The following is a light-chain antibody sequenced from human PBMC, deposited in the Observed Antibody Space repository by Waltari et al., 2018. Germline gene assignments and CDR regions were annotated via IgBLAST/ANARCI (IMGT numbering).Light chain of an antibody. V-gene: IGKV3-20*01. CDR1: QTVRTTY. Sequence: EIALTQPPGTLSLSPGERATLSSRASQTVRTTYLAWYQQRPGQDPTLLIHGASSRATGIPDRFSGSGSETDFSLTISSLEPEDFAVYYCQQYDISPLTFGGETKVEIK. CDR2: GAS. J-gene: IGKJ4*01. CDR3: QQYDISPLT.